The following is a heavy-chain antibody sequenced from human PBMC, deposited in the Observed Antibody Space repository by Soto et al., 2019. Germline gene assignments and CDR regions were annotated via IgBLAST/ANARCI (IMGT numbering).Heavy chain of an antibody. J-gene: IGHJ4*02. V-gene: IGHV3-66*01. D-gene: IGHD1-7*01. CDR2: IYSGGST. CDR1: GFTVSSNY. CDR3: AREKLTGTTGFDY. Sequence: EVQLVESGGGLVQPGGSLRLSCAASGFTVSSNYMSWVRQAPGKGLEWVSVIYSGGSTYYADSVKGRFTISRDNSKNTLYLQMISLIAEDTAVYYCAREKLTGTTGFDYLGQGTLVTVSS.